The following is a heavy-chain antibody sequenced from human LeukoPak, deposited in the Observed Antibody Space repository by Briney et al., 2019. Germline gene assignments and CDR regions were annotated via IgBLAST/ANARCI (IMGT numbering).Heavy chain of an antibody. CDR1: GFTFSSYA. J-gene: IGHJ4*02. Sequence: GGSLRLSCAASGFTFSSYAVSWVRQAPGKGLEWVANIKQDGSEKYYVDSVKGRFTISRDNAKNSLYLQMNSLRAEDTAVYYCARRGIDYGGKGSFDYWGQGTLVTVSS. CDR3: ARRGIDYGGKGSFDY. V-gene: IGHV3-7*01. CDR2: IKQDGSEK. D-gene: IGHD4-23*01.